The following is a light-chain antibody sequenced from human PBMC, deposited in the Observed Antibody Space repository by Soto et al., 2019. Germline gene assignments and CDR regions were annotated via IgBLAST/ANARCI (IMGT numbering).Light chain of an antibody. CDR3: SSYRSSSLYV. CDR1: SSDVGGYNY. V-gene: IGLV2-14*01. CDR2: DVT. J-gene: IGLJ1*01. Sequence: QSALTQPASVSGSPGQSSPISCTGTSSDVGGYNYVSWYQQHPGKAPKLMIYDVTNRPSGVSNRFSGSKSGNTASLTISGLQAEDEADYYCSSYRSSSLYVFGTGTKVTVL.